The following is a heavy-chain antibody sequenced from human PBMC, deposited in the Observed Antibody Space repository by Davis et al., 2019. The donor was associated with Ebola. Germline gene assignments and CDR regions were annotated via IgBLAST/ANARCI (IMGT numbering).Heavy chain of an antibody. J-gene: IGHJ6*04. CDR1: GFTFSSYG. D-gene: IGHD6-13*01. CDR2: ISYDGSNK. CDR3: ARDRGYTPIYYYGMDV. Sequence: GGSLRLSCAASGFTFSSYGMHWVRQAPGKGLEWVAVISYDGSNKYYADSVKGRFTISRDNSKNTLYLQMNSLRAEDTAVYYCARDRGYTPIYYYGMDVWGKGTTVTVSS. V-gene: IGHV3-30*03.